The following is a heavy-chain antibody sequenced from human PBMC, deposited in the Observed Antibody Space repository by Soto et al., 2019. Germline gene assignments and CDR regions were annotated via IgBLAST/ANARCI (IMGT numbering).Heavy chain of an antibody. CDR3: ARATRVRFLAFGFDP. V-gene: IGHV1-69*13. CDR1: SGTFSSYA. Sequence: GXSVKGSFRASSGTFSSYAISWGRQAPVQGLEWMGGIIPIFGTANYAQKFQGRVTITADESTSTAYMELSSLRSEDTAVYYCARATRVRFLAFGFDPWGQGTLVTVSS. D-gene: IGHD3-3*01. J-gene: IGHJ5*02. CDR2: IIPIFGTA.